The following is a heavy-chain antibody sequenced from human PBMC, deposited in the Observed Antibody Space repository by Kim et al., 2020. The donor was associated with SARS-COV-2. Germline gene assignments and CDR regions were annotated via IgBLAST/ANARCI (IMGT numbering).Heavy chain of an antibody. D-gene: IGHD3-16*01. CDR3: ARPRLIGSRHFDY. CDR1: GGSFSGYY. V-gene: IGHV4-34*01. J-gene: IGHJ4*02. Sequence: SETLSLTCAVYGGSFSGYYWSWIRQPPGKGLEWIWEINHSGSTNYNPSLKSRVTISVDTSKNQFSLKLSSVTAADTAVYYCARPRLIGSRHFDYWGQGTLVTVSS. CDR2: INHSGST.